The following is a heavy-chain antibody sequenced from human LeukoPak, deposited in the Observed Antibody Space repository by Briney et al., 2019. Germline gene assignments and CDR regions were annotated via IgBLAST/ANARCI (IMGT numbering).Heavy chain of an antibody. D-gene: IGHD2-2*01. V-gene: IGHV4-34*01. CDR3: ARWRYCSNTTGYSNCFDP. CDR2: INHSGST. Sequence: PSETLSLTCAVYGGSFSVYYWSWIRQPPGKGLEWIGEINHSGSTNYNPSLKSRVTISVDTSKNTFSLKLSSVTAPDTAVCYYARWRYCSNTTGYSNCFDPWGQGTLVTVSS. CDR1: GGSFSVYY. J-gene: IGHJ5*02.